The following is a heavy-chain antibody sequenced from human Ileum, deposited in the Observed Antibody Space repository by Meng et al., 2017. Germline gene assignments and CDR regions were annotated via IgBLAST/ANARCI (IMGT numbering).Heavy chain of an antibody. V-gene: IGHV4-4*02. Sequence: GPLPAAGPGLVKPSGTRSLTCAVSGGSISSSNGWSWVRQPPGKGLEWIGEIYHSGSTNYNPSLKSRVTISVDKSKNQFSLKLSSVTAADTAVYYCASLRYNWNYSADYWGQGTLVTVSS. D-gene: IGHD1-7*01. CDR1: GGSISSSNG. J-gene: IGHJ4*02. CDR2: IYHSGST. CDR3: ASLRYNWNYSADY.